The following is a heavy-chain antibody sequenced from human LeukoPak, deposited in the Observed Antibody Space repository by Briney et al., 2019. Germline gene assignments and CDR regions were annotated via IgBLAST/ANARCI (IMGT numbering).Heavy chain of an antibody. Sequence: GASVKVSCKASGYTFTGYYMHWVRQAPGQGLEWMGWINPNSGGTNYAQKFQGRVTMTRDTSISTAYMELSRLRSEDTAVYYCARDPRIAAAGSGSVWFDPWGQGTLVTVSS. D-gene: IGHD6-13*01. J-gene: IGHJ5*02. CDR3: ARDPRIAAAGSGSVWFDP. CDR1: GYTFTGYY. V-gene: IGHV1-2*02. CDR2: INPNSGGT.